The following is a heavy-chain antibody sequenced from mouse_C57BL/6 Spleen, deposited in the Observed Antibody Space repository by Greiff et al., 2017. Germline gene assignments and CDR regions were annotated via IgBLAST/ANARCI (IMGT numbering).Heavy chain of an antibody. CDR1: GYSITSGYY. D-gene: IGHD1-1*01. J-gene: IGHJ1*03. CDR2: IRYDGSN. CDR3: ARTPYYGSSYDWYFDV. Sequence: VQLKESGPGLVKPSQSLSLTCSVTGYSITSGYYWNWIRQFPGNKLEWMGYIRYDGSNNYNPSLKNRISITRDTSKNQFFLKLNSVTTEDTATYYCARTPYYGSSYDWYFDVWGTGTTVTVSS. V-gene: IGHV3-6*01.